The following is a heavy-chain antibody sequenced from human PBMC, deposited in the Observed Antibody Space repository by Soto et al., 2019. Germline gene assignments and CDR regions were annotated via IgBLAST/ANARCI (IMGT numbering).Heavy chain of an antibody. Sequence: TSETLSLTCTVSGGSISSGGYYWSWIRQHPGKGLEWIGYIYYSGSTYYNPSLKSRVTISVDTSKNQFSLKLSSVTAADTAVYYCARGDSSSSGNWFDPWGQGTLVTVS. CDR2: IYYSGST. D-gene: IGHD6-6*01. CDR1: GGSISSGGYY. J-gene: IGHJ5*02. CDR3: ARGDSSSSGNWFDP. V-gene: IGHV4-31*03.